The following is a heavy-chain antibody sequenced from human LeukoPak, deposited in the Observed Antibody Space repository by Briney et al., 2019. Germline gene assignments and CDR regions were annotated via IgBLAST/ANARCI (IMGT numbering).Heavy chain of an antibody. CDR3: AKGTAG. Sequence: GKVLECVSAISGSGGSTSYADSVKGRFTISRDNSKNTLYLQMNSLRAEDTAVYYCAKGTAGWGQGTLVTVSS. CDR2: ISGSGGST. D-gene: IGHD6-19*01. V-gene: IGHV3-23*01. J-gene: IGHJ4*02.